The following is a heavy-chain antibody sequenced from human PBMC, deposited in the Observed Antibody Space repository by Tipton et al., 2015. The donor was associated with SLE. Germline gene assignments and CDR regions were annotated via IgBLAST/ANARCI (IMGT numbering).Heavy chain of an antibody. CDR1: GGSISGYN. D-gene: IGHD6-13*01. J-gene: IGHJ4*02. Sequence: LRLSCTVSGGSISGYNWSWIRQPPGRRLEWIANIFYSGSTNYSPSLKSRVTMSLDTSKKHFSLRLSSVTAADTAIYYCASQGDTSTWYSFDYWGQGILVTVSS. V-gene: IGHV4-59*08. CDR3: ASQGDTSTWYSFDY. CDR2: IFYSGST.